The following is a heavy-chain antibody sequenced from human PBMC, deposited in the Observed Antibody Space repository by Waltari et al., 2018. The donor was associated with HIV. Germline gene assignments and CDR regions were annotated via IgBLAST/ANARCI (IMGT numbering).Heavy chain of an antibody. V-gene: IGHV3-48*04. D-gene: IGHD3-3*01. J-gene: IGHJ4*02. Sequence: LVESGGGLVQPGGSLRLSCAASGFTFSSYSMNWVRQAPGKGLEWVSYISSSSSTIYYADSVKGRFTISRDNAKNSLYLQMNSLRAEDTAVYYCARDQYDFWSGYSQFDYWGQGTLVTVSS. CDR1: GFTFSSYS. CDR2: ISSSSSTI. CDR3: ARDQYDFWSGYSQFDY.